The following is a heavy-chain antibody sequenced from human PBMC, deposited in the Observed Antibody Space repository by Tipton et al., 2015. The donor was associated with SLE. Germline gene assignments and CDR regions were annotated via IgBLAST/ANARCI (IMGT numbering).Heavy chain of an antibody. Sequence: GLVKPSETLSLTCTVSGGSISSSSYYWGWIRQPPGKGLEWIGSIYYSGSTYYNPSLKSRVTISVDTSKNQFSLKLGSVTAADTAVYYCARLQEGLYFDYWGQGTLVTVSS. CDR3: ARLQEGLYFDY. CDR1: GGSISSSSYY. J-gene: IGHJ4*02. CDR2: IYYSGST. V-gene: IGHV4-39*01.